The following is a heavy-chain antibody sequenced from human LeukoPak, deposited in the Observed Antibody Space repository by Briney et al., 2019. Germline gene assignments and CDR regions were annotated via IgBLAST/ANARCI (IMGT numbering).Heavy chain of an antibody. CDR3: ARGIHSSGYQKLNPPHAFDI. J-gene: IGHJ3*02. Sequence: SETLSLTCTVSGYSISSGYYWGWIRQPPGKGLEWIGSIYHSGSTYYNPSLKSRITISVDTSKNQFSLKLSSVTAADTAVYYCARGIHSSGYQKLNPPHAFDIWGQGTMVTVSS. D-gene: IGHD3-22*01. CDR1: GYSISSGYY. V-gene: IGHV4-38-2*02. CDR2: IYHSGST.